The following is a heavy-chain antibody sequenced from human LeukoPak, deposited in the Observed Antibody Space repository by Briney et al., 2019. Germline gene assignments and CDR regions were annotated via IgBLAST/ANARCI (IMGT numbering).Heavy chain of an antibody. V-gene: IGHV3-53*01. CDR3: ARVGDHFHWYLDL. Sequence: PGGSLRLSCAASGFTVSTNYMNWVRQAPGKGLEWVSILYSGGSTNYADSVEGRFTISRRSCSNTLFLQMTDLRAEDTAVYYCARVGDHFHWYLDLWGRGTLVTVSS. CDR2: LYSGGST. D-gene: IGHD3-3*02. CDR1: GFTVSTNY. J-gene: IGHJ2*01.